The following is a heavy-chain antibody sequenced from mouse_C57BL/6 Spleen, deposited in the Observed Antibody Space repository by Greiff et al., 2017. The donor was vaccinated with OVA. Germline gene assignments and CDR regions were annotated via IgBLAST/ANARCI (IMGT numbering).Heavy chain of an antibody. CDR2: ISSGSSTI. CDR3: ARRDGSSVYAMDY. V-gene: IGHV5-17*01. Sequence: DVKLVESGGGLVKPGGSLKLSCAASGFTFSDYGMHWVRQAPEKGLEWVAYISSGSSTIYYADTVKGRFTISRDNAKNTLFLQMTSLRSEDTAMYYCARRDGSSVYAMDYWGQGTSVTVSS. D-gene: IGHD1-1*01. CDR1: GFTFSDYG. J-gene: IGHJ4*01.